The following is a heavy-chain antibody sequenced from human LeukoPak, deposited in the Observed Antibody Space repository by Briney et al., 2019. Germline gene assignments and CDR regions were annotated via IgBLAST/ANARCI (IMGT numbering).Heavy chain of an antibody. V-gene: IGHV3-30-3*01. D-gene: IGHD3-22*01. J-gene: IGHJ4*02. CDR2: ISYDGSNK. CDR3: ARDGPFDDSSGYYSFHFDY. CDR1: GFTFSSYA. Sequence: GGSLRLSCAASGFTFSSYAMHWVRQAPGKGLEWVAVISYDGSNKYYADSVKGRFTISRDNSKNTLYLQMNSLRAEDTAVYYCARDGPFDDSSGYYSFHFDYWGQGTLVTVSS.